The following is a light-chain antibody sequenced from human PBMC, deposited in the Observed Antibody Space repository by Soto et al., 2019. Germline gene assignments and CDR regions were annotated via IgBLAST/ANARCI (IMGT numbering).Light chain of an antibody. CDR1: SSDVGGYNY. CDR2: EVN. CDR3: ASYTTVNTLVV. Sequence: QSALTQPASVSGSPGQSITISCTGTSSDVGGYNYVSWYQQHPGKAPKLMVYEVNNRPSGVSIRFSGSKSGNTASLTISGLQAEDEADYFCASYTTVNTLVVFGGGTKLTVL. V-gene: IGLV2-14*01. J-gene: IGLJ3*02.